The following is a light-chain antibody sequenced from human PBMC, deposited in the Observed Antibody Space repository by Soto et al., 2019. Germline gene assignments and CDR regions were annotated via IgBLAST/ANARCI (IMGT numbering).Light chain of an antibody. CDR1: QSVTTQ. J-gene: IGKJ1*01. Sequence: IVLTQSTGTLSLSPGERATLSCRASQSVTTQLAWYQQKPGQAPRLIIHGASSRATGVPDRITGSGSGTDFTLSISRLEPEDFAVYYCQQYGSSPPRTFGQGTKVEIK. V-gene: IGKV3-20*01. CDR2: GAS. CDR3: QQYGSSPPRT.